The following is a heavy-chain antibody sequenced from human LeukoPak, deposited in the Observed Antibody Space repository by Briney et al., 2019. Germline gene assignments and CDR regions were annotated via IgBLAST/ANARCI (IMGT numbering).Heavy chain of an antibody. CDR3: ASNYYDSSGYYYFDY. Sequence: EASVKVSCKPSGYTFTSYGISWVRQAPGQGLEWMGWISAYNGNTNYAQKFQGRVTMTRDTSTSTVYMELSSLRSEDTAVYYCASNYYDSSGYYYFDYWGQGTLVTVSS. CDR1: GYTFTSYG. D-gene: IGHD3-22*01. V-gene: IGHV1-18*01. CDR2: ISAYNGNT. J-gene: IGHJ4*02.